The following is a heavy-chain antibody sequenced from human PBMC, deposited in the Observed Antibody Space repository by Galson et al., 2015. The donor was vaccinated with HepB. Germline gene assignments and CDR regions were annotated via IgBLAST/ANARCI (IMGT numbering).Heavy chain of an antibody. CDR1: GYSYTNYW. Sequence: QSGAEVKKPGESLKISCKGSGYSYTNYWIGWVRQMPGKGLEWMEIIYPGDSDTRYSPSFQGQVTFSADKSITTAYLQWSSLKPSDTAIYYCARPASTDSSSWYNASDIWGQGTKVTVSS. V-gene: IGHV5-51*01. CDR3: ARPASTDSSSWYNASDI. J-gene: IGHJ3*02. CDR2: IYPGDSDT. D-gene: IGHD6-13*01.